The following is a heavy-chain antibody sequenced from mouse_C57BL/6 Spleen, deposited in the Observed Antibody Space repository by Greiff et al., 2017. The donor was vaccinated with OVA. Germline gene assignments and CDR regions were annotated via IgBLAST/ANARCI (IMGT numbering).Heavy chain of an antibody. Sequence: EVMLVESGGGLVKPGGSLKLSCAASGFTFSSYAMSWVRQTPEKRLEWVATISDGGSYTYYPDNVKGRFTIARDNAKNNLYLQMSHLKSEDTAMYYCARDGLGRKTLFDYWGKGTTLTVSS. V-gene: IGHV5-4*01. CDR1: GFTFSSYA. D-gene: IGHD4-1*01. CDR2: ISDGGSYT. J-gene: IGHJ2*01. CDR3: ARDGLGRKTLFDY.